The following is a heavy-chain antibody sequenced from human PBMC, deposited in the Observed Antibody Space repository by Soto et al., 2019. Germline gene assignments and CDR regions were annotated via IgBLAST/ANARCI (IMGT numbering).Heavy chain of an antibody. CDR2: IHQDGNEK. J-gene: IGHJ6*02. CDR3: AKGIPDTGGYYYYSMDV. V-gene: IGHV3-7*03. D-gene: IGHD5-18*01. CDR1: RFTFSTYW. Sequence: GGSLRLSCAASRFTFSTYWMTWVRQTPGKGLEWVANIHQDGNEKYYMDSVKGRFTISRDNAKNILYLQMNSLRAEDTAVYYCAKGIPDTGGYYYYSMDVWGQGTAVTVS.